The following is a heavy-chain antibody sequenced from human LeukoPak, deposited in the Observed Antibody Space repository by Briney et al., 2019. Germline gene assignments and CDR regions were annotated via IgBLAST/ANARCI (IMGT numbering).Heavy chain of an antibody. CDR3: ATAAAGTGFDY. D-gene: IGHD6-13*01. CDR1: GYTFTGYY. CDR2: INPNSGGT. Sequence: ASVKVSCXASGYTFTGYYMHWVRQAPGQGLVWMGRINPNSGGTNYAQKFQGKVTMTRDTSISTAYMELSRLRSDDTAVYYCATAAAGTGFDYWGQGTLVTVSS. J-gene: IGHJ4*02. V-gene: IGHV1-2*06.